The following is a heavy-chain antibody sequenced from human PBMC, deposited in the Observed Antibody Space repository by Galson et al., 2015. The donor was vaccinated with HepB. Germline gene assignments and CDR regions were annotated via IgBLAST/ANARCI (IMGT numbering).Heavy chain of an antibody. Sequence: SLRLSCAASGFTFSSYGMHWVRQAPGKGLEWVAVIWYGGSNKYYADSVKGRFTISRDNSKNTLYLQMNSLRAEDTAVYYCARDGRPAVPYGMDVWGQGTTVTVSS. CDR3: ARDGRPAVPYGMDV. CDR1: GFTFSSYG. V-gene: IGHV3-33*01. CDR2: IWYGGSNK. J-gene: IGHJ6*02. D-gene: IGHD6-19*01.